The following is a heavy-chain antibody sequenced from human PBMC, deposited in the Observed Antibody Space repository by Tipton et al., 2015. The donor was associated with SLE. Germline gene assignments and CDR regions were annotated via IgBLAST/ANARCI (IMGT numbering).Heavy chain of an antibody. CDR1: GGSISSGGYS. J-gene: IGHJ4*02. V-gene: IGHV4-30-2*01. Sequence: TLSLTYTVSGGSISSGGYSWSWIRQPPGKGLEWIGSIYHSGSTYYNPSLKSRVTISVDTSKNQFSLKLSSVTPEDTAVYYCARDMDSSSSYWGQGTLVTVSS. D-gene: IGHD6-13*01. CDR2: IYHSGST. CDR3: ARDMDSSSSY.